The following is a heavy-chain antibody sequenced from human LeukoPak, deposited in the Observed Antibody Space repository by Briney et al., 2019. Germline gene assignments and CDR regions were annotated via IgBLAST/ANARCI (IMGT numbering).Heavy chain of an antibody. V-gene: IGHV3-15*01. CDR2: IKSRTDGGTT. J-gene: IGHJ4*02. CDR3: FTAAVGAPL. CDR1: GFTLSNAW. Sequence: PGGSLRLSCAASGFTLSNAWMSWVRQAPGKGLEWVGRIKSRTDGGTTDYAAPVKDRFTISRDDSKNTLYVQMNNLKTEDTAVYYCFTAAVGAPLWGQGTLVTVSS. D-gene: IGHD1-26*01.